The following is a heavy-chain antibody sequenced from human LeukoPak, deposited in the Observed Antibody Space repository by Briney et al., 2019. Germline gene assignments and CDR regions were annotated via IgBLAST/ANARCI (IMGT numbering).Heavy chain of an antibody. D-gene: IGHD2-8*02. CDR3: AKGTLRSCTGVRCYPFDY. V-gene: IGHV3-23*01. CDR1: GFTVSSNY. Sequence: PGGSLRLSCVTSGFTVSSNYMSWVRQAPGKGLEWVSSITGSGDSTYIADSVKGRFTIYRDNSKNTMYMQMNILRAEDTALYYCAKGTLRSCTGVRCYPFDYWGQGTLVNVSS. J-gene: IGHJ4*02. CDR2: ITGSGDST.